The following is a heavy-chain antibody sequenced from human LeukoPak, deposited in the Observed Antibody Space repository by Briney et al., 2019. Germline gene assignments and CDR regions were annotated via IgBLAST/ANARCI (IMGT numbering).Heavy chain of an antibody. J-gene: IGHJ4*02. V-gene: IGHV4-59*01. CDR1: GGSISSYY. D-gene: IGHD3-10*01. CDR2: IYYSGST. CDR3: ARYYGSGTHFDY. Sequence: SETLSLTCTVSGGSISSYYWGWIRQPPGKGLEWIGYIYYSGSTNYNPSLKSRVTISVDTSKNQFSLKLSSVTAADTAVYYCARYYGSGTHFDYWGQGTLVTVSS.